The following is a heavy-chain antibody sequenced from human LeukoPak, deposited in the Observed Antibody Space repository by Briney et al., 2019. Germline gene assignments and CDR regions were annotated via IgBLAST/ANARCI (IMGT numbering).Heavy chain of an antibody. CDR3: ARDLRSSGFDY. V-gene: IGHV4-39*07. Sequence: TSETLSLTCTVSGGSISSSSYYWGWIRQPPGKGLEWIGSIYYSGSTYYNPSLKSRVTISVDTSKNQFSLKLSSVTAADTAVYYCARDLRSSGFDYWGQGTLVTVSS. CDR1: GGSISSSSYY. J-gene: IGHJ4*02. D-gene: IGHD6-19*01. CDR2: IYYSGST.